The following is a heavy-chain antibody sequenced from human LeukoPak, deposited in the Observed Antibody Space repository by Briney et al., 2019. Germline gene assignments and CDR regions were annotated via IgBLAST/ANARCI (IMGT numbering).Heavy chain of an antibody. CDR1: GGSFSGYY. J-gene: IGHJ4*02. CDR3: ARGPYYDSSGYYYAGTFDY. D-gene: IGHD3-22*01. V-gene: IGHV4-34*01. CDR2: INHSGST. Sequence: SETLSLTCAVYGGSFSGYYWSWIRQPPGKGLEWIGEINHSGSTNYNPSLKSRVTISVDTSKNQFSLKLSSVTAADTAVYYCARGPYYDSSGYYYAGTFDYRGQGTLVTVSS.